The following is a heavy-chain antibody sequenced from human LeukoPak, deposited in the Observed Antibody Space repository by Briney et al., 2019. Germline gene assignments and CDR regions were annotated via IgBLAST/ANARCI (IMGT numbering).Heavy chain of an antibody. V-gene: IGHV3-33*01. CDR3: ARGKHYFDY. Sequence: GGSLSLSCAASGFTFSSYGMHWVRQAPGKGLEWMAVIWYDGSNKYYADSVKGRFTISRDNSKNTLYLQMNSLRAEDTAVYYCARGKHYFDYWGQGTLVTVSS. CDR2: IWYDGSNK. CDR1: GFTFSSYG. J-gene: IGHJ4*02.